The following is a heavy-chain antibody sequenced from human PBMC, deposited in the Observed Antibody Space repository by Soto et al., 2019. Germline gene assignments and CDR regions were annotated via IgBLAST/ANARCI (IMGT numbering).Heavy chain of an antibody. V-gene: IGHV1-3*01. CDR1: GYTFTSYA. CDR2: INAGNGNT. J-gene: IGHJ4*02. Sequence: ASVKVSCKASGYTFTSYAMHWVRQAPGQRLEWMGWINAGNGNTKYSQKFQGRVTITRDTSASTAYMELSSLRSEDTAVYYCARLYYYDSSGYSFPLYFDYWGQGTLVTVSS. D-gene: IGHD3-22*01. CDR3: ARLYYYDSSGYSFPLYFDY.